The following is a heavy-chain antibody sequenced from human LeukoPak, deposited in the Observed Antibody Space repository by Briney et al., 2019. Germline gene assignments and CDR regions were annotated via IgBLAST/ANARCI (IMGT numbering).Heavy chain of an antibody. CDR1: LGSFRDYY. CDR3: ARTTSRWPNYFDY. Sequence: PSETLSLTCTVSLGSFRDYYCSWTRQPPGKGLEWIGYIYNSGSTNYNPSLKSRATISVDMSTNQFSLELNSATAADTAVYYCARTTSRWPNYFDYWGQGTLVTVSS. D-gene: IGHD6-13*01. J-gene: IGHJ4*02. V-gene: IGHV4-59*08. CDR2: IYNSGST.